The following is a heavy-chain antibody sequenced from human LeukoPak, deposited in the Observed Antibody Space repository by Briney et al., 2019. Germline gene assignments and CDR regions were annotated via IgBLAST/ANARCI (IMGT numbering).Heavy chain of an antibody. V-gene: IGHV3-33*06. CDR1: GFTFSSYG. D-gene: IGHD2/OR15-2a*01. J-gene: IGHJ4*02. Sequence: PGGSLRLSCAASGFTFSSYGMHWVRQAPGKGLEWVAVIWYDGSNKYYADSVKGRFTISRDNSKNTLYLQMNSLRAEDTAVYYCAKASSNYFYYFEYWGQGTLVTVSS. CDR2: IWYDGSNK. CDR3: AKASSNYFYYFEY.